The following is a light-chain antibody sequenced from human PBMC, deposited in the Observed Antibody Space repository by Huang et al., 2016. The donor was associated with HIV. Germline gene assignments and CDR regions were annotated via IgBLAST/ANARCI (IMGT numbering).Light chain of an antibody. V-gene: IGKV4-1*01. CDR3: QQYYSSPQT. J-gene: IGKJ1*01. CDR1: QSVYSSSTSKDY. Sequence: DIIMTQSPDSLAVSLGERATLNCRSSQSVYSSSTSKDYMAWFKQKPGQPPRVLLFWASTREAGVPDRFSGSGSGTHFTLTIANLEAEDAAIYYCQQYYSSPQTFGQGTRVEVK. CDR2: WAS.